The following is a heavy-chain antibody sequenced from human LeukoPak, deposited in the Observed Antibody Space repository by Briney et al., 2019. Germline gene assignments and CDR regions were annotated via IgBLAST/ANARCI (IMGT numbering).Heavy chain of an antibody. D-gene: IGHD3-22*01. V-gene: IGHV3-48*04. CDR3: ARAAQYYYDSSGFDY. J-gene: IGHJ4*02. CDR2: ISSSSSTI. Sequence: GGSLRLSCAASGFTFSSYSMNWVRQAPGKGLEWVSYISSSSSTIYYADSVKGRFTISRDNAKNSLYLQMNSLRAEDTAVYYCARAAQYYYDSSGFDYWGQGTLVTVFS. CDR1: GFTFSSYS.